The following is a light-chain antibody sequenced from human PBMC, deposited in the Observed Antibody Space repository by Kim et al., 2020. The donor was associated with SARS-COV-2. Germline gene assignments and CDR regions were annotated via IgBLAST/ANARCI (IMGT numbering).Light chain of an antibody. CDR1: KLGDKY. J-gene: IGLJ2*01. CDR2: QDS. CDR3: QAWDSSKV. Sequence: SYELTQPTSVSVSPGQTASITCSGDKLGDKYACWYQQKPGQSPVLVIYQDSKRPSGIPERFSGSNSGNTATLTISGTQAMDEADYYCQAWDSSKVFGGGT. V-gene: IGLV3-1*01.